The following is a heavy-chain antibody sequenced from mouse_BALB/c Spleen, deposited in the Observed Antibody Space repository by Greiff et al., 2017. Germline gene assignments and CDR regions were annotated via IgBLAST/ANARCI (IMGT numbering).Heavy chain of an antibody. D-gene: IGHD2-4*01. V-gene: IGHV3-2*02. CDR3: ASMITTNYYAMDY. J-gene: IGHJ4*01. CDR2: ISYSGST. CDR1: GYSITSDYA. Sequence: VQLQQSGPGLVKPSQSLSLTCTVTGYSITSDYAWNWIRQFPGNKLEWMGYISYSGSTSYNPSLKSRISITRDTSKNQFFLQLNSVTTEDTATYYCASMITTNYYAMDYWGQGTSVTVSS.